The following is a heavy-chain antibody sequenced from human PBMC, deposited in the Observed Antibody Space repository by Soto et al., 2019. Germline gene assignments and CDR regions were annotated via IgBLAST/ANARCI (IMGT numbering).Heavy chain of an antibody. Sequence: PSETLSLTCTVSGGSISNFYWSWIRQSPGKGLEWIGYIYYTGSTNCNPSLKSRVTISVDSSKNQFSLKLSSVTAADTAVYYCARERIAAVWGQGTTVTVSS. D-gene: IGHD6-25*01. CDR1: GGSISNFY. J-gene: IGHJ6*02. CDR3: ARERIAAV. CDR2: IYYTGST. V-gene: IGHV4-59*01.